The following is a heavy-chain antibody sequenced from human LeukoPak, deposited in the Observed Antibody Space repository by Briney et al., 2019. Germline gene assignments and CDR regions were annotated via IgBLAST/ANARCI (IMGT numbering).Heavy chain of an antibody. V-gene: IGHV4-59*08. CDR1: GGSISSYY. D-gene: IGHD5-12*01. CDR3: ARSDRGYSGYEFSFDY. CDR2: IYYSGST. Sequence: PSETLSLTCTVSGGSISSYYWSWIRQPPGKGLEWIGYIYYSGSTDYNPSLKSRVTISVDTSKNQFSLKLSSVTAADTAVYYCARSDRGYSGYEFSFDYWGQGTPVTVSS. J-gene: IGHJ4*02.